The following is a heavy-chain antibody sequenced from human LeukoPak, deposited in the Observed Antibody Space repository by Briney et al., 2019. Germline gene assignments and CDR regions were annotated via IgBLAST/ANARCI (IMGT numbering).Heavy chain of an antibody. J-gene: IGHJ4*02. Sequence: ASVKVSCKASGGTFSSYAISWVRQAPGQGLEWMGGIIPIFGTANYAQKFQGSVTITVDESTSTAYMELSSLRSEDTAVYYCAREVLGGYYNDYWGQGTLVTVSS. CDR3: AREVLGGYYNDY. CDR2: IIPIFGTA. CDR1: GGTFSSYA. D-gene: IGHD3-22*01. V-gene: IGHV1-69*13.